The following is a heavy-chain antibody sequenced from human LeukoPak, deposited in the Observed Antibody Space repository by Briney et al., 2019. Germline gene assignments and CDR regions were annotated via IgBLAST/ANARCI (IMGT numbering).Heavy chain of an antibody. D-gene: IGHD1-14*01. CDR1: GYTFTSYD. V-gene: IGHV1-8*03. CDR2: MNPNSGNT. CDR3: ARDHLLFRQPPNWFDP. Sequence: ASVKVSCKASGYTFTSYDINWVRQATGQGLEWMGWMNPNSGNTGYAQKFQGRVTITRNTSISTAYMELSSLRSEDTAVYYCARDHLLFRQPPNWFDPWGQGTLVTVSS. J-gene: IGHJ5*02.